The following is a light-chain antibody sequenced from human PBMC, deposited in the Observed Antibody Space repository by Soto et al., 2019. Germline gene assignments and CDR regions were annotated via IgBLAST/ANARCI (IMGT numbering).Light chain of an antibody. CDR3: MQHIEYPIT. V-gene: IGKV2-40*01. CDR2: MLS. J-gene: IGKJ5*01. Sequence: DIVMTQTPLSLPVTPGEPASISCRSSQSLLDSADGNTYLDWYLQKPGQSPQLLIYMLSSRASGGPDRFSGSGSGTDFTLRISRVEAEDVGVYYCMQHIEYPITCGQGTRLDIK. CDR1: QSLLDSADGNTY.